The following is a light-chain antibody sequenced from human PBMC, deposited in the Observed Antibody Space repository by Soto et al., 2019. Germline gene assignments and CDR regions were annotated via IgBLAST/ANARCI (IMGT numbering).Light chain of an antibody. CDR3: CSYAGSHSWV. V-gene: IGLV2-11*01. CDR1: SSDVGGYNY. CDR2: DVS. J-gene: IGLJ3*02. Sequence: QSALTQPRSVSGSPGQSVTISCTGTSSDVGGYNYVSWYQQHPGKAPKLMIFDVSKWPSGVPDRFSGPKSGNTASLTISGLQAEDEADYYCCSYAGSHSWVFGGGTKLTVL.